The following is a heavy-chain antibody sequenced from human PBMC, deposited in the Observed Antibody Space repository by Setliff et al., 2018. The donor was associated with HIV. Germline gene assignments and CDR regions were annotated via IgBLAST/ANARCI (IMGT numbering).Heavy chain of an antibody. CDR3: AKDAGVTGGLYRYYIDA. CDR2: VCMSGKT. CDR1: GVSIDKNY. D-gene: IGHD2-8*01. V-gene: IGHV4-4*07. Sequence: SETLSLTCTVSGVSIDKNYWSWVRRPPGKGLEWIGRVCMSGKTNYSPSLKSRVTMSADTSKNQVSLKLTSVTAADTAVYYCAKDAGVTGGLYRYYIDAWGNGTTVTVSS. J-gene: IGHJ6*03.